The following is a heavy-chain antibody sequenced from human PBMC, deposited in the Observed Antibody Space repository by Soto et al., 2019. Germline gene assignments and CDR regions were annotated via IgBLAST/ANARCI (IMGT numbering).Heavy chain of an antibody. CDR1: GGTFSSYA. V-gene: IGHV1-69*01. Sequence: QVQLVQSGAEVKKPGSSVKVSCKASGGTFSSYAISWVRQAPGQGLEWMGGIIPIFGTANYAQKFQGRVTITADDATSTAYMELSRLSSEDTAVHSCARQPVYCSGGRCHIIDYWGQGPQVTVSP. CDR2: IIPIFGTA. CDR3: ARQPVYCSGGRCHIIDY. D-gene: IGHD2-15*01. J-gene: IGHJ4*02.